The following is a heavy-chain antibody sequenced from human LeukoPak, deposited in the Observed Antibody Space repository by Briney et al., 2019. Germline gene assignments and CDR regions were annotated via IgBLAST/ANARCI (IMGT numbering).Heavy chain of an antibody. V-gene: IGHV3-15*01. CDR2: IKSKTDGGTT. D-gene: IGHD1-26*01. CDR1: GFTFSNAW. J-gene: IGHJ4*02. Sequence: PGGSLRLSCAASGFTFSNAWMSWVRQAPGKGLEWVGRIKSKTDGGTTDHAAPVKGRFTISRDDSKNTLYLQMNSLKTEDTAVYYCTTHSGSYPKYYFDYWGQGTLVTVSS. CDR3: TTHSGSYPKYYFDY.